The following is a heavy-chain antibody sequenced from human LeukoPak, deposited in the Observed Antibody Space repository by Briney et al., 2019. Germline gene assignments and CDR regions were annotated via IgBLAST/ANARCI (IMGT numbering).Heavy chain of an antibody. J-gene: IGHJ4*02. CDR3: ARDSEMDRGTLD. D-gene: IGHD3-10*01. V-gene: IGHV1-18*01. CDR1: GYTFSNYG. CDR2: ISAFNGNT. Sequence: ASMKVSCKTSGYTFSNYGISWVRQAPGRGLEWVGWISAFNGNTNYAPKLQDRVTLTTDTSTSTAYMELRSLRSDDTAVYYCARDSEMDRGTLDWGQGTLVTVSS.